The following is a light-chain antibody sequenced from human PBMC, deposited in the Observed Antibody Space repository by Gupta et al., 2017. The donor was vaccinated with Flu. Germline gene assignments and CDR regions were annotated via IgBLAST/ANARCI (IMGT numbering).Light chain of an antibody. Sequence: QSALTQPVPVSGSSGPSITISCTGTRRDVGGDNDGSWYQQHPGKAPKIMIYEVSNRPSGVANRFSGSKSGNTAALTITGLQAEDEADYYCSSYTSSSTPHLVFGGGTKLTVL. CDR2: EVS. CDR1: RRDVGGDND. V-gene: IGLV2-14*01. CDR3: SSYTSSSTPHLV. J-gene: IGLJ2*01.